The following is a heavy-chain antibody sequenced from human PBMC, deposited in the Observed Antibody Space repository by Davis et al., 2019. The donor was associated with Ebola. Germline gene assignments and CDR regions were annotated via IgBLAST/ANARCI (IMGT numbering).Heavy chain of an antibody. CDR3: ARDQLAGTTRPYYFDY. Sequence: GESLKISCAASGFTFSSYNMNWVRQAPGKGLEWVSYISSSGSTIYYADSVKGRFTISRDNAKNTLYLQMNSLRAEDTAVYYCARDQLAGTTRPYYFDYWGQGTLVTVSS. V-gene: IGHV3-48*04. J-gene: IGHJ4*02. D-gene: IGHD1-7*01. CDR1: GFTFSSYN. CDR2: ISSSGSTI.